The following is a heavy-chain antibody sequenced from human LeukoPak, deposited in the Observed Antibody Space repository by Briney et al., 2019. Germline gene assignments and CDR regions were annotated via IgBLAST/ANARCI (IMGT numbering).Heavy chain of an antibody. CDR1: GGTFSSYA. V-gene: IGHV1-69*06. CDR2: IIPIFGTA. D-gene: IGHD3-22*01. J-gene: IGHJ3*02. Sequence: ASVKVSCKASGGTFSSYAISWVRQAPGQGLEWMGGIIPIFGTANYAQKFQGRVTITADKSTSTAYMELSSLRSEDTAVYYCARAAVPYYYDSSGYYHDAFDIWGQGTTVTVSS. CDR3: ARAAVPYYYDSSGYYHDAFDI.